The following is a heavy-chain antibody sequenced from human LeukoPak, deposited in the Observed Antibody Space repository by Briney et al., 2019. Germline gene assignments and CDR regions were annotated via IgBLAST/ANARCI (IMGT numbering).Heavy chain of an antibody. CDR1: GFTFDDYA. V-gene: IGHV3-43*02. CDR2: ISGDGGST. J-gene: IGHJ1*01. Sequence: GGSLRLSCAASGFTFDDYAMHWVRQAPGKGLEWVSLISGDGGSTYYADSVKGRFTISRDNSKNSLYLQMNSLRTEDTALYYRAKAIHSSSWYTETEYFQHWGQGTLVTVSS. D-gene: IGHD6-13*01. CDR3: AKAIHSSSWYTETEYFQH.